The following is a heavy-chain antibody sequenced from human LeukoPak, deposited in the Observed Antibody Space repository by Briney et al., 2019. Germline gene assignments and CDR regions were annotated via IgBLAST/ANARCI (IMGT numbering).Heavy chain of an antibody. Sequence: SETLSLTCSVSGGSISSYYWSWIRQPPGKGLEWIGYIYNSGSTNYNPSLKSRVTISVDTSKNQFSLKLSSVTAADTAVYYCARPLTAYSYFDYWGQGTLVTVSS. CDR1: GGSISSYY. J-gene: IGHJ4*02. CDR3: ARPLTAYSYFDY. V-gene: IGHV4-59*08. D-gene: IGHD3-9*01. CDR2: IYNSGST.